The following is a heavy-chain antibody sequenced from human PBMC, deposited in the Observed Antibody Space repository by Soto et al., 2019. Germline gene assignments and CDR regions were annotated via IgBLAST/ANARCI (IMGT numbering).Heavy chain of an antibody. CDR1: GYTFTSYD. Sequence: ASVKVSCKASGYTFTSYDINWVRQAPGQALEWMGVIHPSGGGTTYAQKFLGRVTVTRDTSTTTVFMELSSLRSDDTAVYYCARGGHIAVVTASFDYWGQGTLVTVS. V-gene: IGHV1-46*03. D-gene: IGHD2-21*02. CDR2: IHPSGGGT. CDR3: ARGGHIAVVTASFDY. J-gene: IGHJ4*02.